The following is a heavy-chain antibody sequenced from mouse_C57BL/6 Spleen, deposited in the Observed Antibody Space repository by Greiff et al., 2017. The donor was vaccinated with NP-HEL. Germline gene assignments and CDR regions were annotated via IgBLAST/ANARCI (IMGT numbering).Heavy chain of an antibody. D-gene: IGHD2-5*01. CDR1: GYAFSSYW. J-gene: IGHJ2*01. CDR3: ARAYYSNYEDYFDY. Sequence: QVQLQQSGAELVKPGASVKISCKASGYAFSSYWMNWVKQRPGKGLEWIGQIYPGDGDTNYNGKFKGKATLTADKSSSTAYMQLSSLTSEDSAVYFCARAYYSNYEDYFDYWGQGTTLTVSS. CDR2: IYPGDGDT. V-gene: IGHV1-80*01.